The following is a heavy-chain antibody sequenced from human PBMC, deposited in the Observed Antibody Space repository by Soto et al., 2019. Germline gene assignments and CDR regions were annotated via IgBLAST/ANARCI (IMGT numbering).Heavy chain of an antibody. CDR1: GGSISSYY. V-gene: IGHV4-59*01. CDR2: IYYSGST. CDR3: ARVIWGPYDFWSGKLSAFDI. D-gene: IGHD3-3*01. Sequence: SETLSLTCTVSGGSISSYYWSWIRQPPGKGLEWIGYIYYSGSTNYNPSLKSRVTISVDTSKNQFSLELSSVTAADTAVYYCARVIWGPYDFWSGKLSAFDIWGQGTMVTV. J-gene: IGHJ3*02.